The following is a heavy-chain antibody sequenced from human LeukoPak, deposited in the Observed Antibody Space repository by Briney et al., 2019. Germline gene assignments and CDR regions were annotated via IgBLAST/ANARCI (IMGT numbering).Heavy chain of an antibody. J-gene: IGHJ4*02. D-gene: IGHD2-21*02. V-gene: IGHV3-7*01. CDR2: IKQEGSEK. Sequence: GGSLRLSCAASGFIFSRYWMSWVRQAPGKGREGVANIKQEGSEKYYVDSVKGRFTISRDNAKNSLYLQMNSLRAEDTAVYYCARSRGLAYCGGDCYGYFDYWGQGTLVTVSS. CDR3: ARSRGLAYCGGDCYGYFDY. CDR1: GFIFSRYW.